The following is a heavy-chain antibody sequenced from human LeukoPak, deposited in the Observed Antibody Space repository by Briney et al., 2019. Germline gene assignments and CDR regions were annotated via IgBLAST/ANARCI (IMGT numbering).Heavy chain of an antibody. J-gene: IGHJ4*02. D-gene: IGHD1-26*01. CDR2: IYTSGST. Sequence: PSETLSLTCTVSVGSISSYYWSWIRQPAGKGLEWIGRIYTSGSTNYNPSLKSRVTMSVDTSKNQFSLKLSSVTAADTAVYYCARGPRGGGYPRPLFDYWGQGTLVTVSS. V-gene: IGHV4-4*07. CDR1: VGSISSYY. CDR3: ARGPRGGGYPRPLFDY.